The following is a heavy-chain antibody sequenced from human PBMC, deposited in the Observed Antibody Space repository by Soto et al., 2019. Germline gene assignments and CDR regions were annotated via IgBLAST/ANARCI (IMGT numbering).Heavy chain of an antibody. Sequence: SETLSLTCTVSGGSISSYYWSWIRQPPGKGLEWIGYIYYSGSTNYNPSLKSRVTISVDTSKNQFSLKLSSVTAADTAVYYCARTGITMVRGPYGMDVWGQGTTVTVSS. D-gene: IGHD3-10*01. J-gene: IGHJ6*02. CDR1: GGSISSYY. CDR3: ARTGITMVRGPYGMDV. CDR2: IYYSGST. V-gene: IGHV4-59*08.